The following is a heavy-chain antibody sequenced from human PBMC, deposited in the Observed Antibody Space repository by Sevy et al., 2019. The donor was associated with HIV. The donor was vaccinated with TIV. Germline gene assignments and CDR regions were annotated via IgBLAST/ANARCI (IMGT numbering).Heavy chain of an antibody. D-gene: IGHD3-3*01. J-gene: IGHJ5*02. CDR1: GGSISSYY. CDR3: ARDSRRFSSVGWFDP. V-gene: IGHV4-59*01. CDR2: IYYSGST. Sequence: SETLSLTCTVSGGSISSYYWSWIRQPPGKGLEWIGYIYYSGSTNYNPSLKSRVTISVDTSKNQFSLKLGSVTAADTAVYYCARDSRRFSSVGWFDPWGQGTLVTVSS.